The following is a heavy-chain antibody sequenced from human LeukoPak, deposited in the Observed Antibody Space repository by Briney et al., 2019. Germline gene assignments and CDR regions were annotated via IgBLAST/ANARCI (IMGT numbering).Heavy chain of an antibody. CDR1: GFTFSSYA. V-gene: IGHV3-23*01. D-gene: IGHD6-19*01. CDR2: ISGSGGST. Sequence: SGGSLRLSSAASGFTFSSYAMSWVRQAPGKGLEWVSAISGSGGSTYYADSVKGRFTISRDNSKNTLYLQMNSLRAEDTAVYYCAKVSSSGCHLFWGQGALVTVSS. CDR3: AKVSSSGCHLF. J-gene: IGHJ4*02.